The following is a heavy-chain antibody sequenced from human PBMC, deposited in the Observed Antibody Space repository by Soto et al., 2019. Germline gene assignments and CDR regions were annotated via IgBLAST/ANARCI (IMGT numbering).Heavy chain of an antibody. CDR2: IYWDDDK. Sequence: QITLKESGPTLVKPTQTLTLTCTFSGFSLSTSGVGVGWIRQPPGKALEWLALIYWDDDKRYSPSLKSRLTITKDTSKNQVVLTMTNMDPVDTATYYCAHSLGSGSSFSYYFDYWGQGTLVTVSS. J-gene: IGHJ4*02. CDR3: AHSLGSGSSFSYYFDY. D-gene: IGHD3-10*01. CDR1: GFSLSTSGVG. V-gene: IGHV2-5*02.